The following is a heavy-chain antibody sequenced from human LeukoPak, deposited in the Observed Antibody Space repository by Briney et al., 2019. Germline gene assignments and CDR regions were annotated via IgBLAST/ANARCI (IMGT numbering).Heavy chain of an antibody. CDR3: ARGVSSSSAFDI. CDR1: GFIFSSYG. J-gene: IGHJ3*02. CDR2: ISGSGGST. Sequence: GGSLRLSCAASGFIFSSYGMSWVRQAPGKGLEWVSAISGSGGSTYYADSVKGRFTISRDNSKNTLYLQMHSLGVEDTAVYYCARGVSSSSAFDIWGQGTMVTVSS. V-gene: IGHV3-23*01. D-gene: IGHD6-6*01.